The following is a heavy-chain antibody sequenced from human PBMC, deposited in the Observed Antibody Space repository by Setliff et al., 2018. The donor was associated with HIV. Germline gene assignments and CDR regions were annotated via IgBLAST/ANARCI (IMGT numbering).Heavy chain of an antibody. Sequence: SETLSLTCTVSGASISDYYWNWIRQPPGKGLEWVGYVFSSGSTNYNPSLKSRVTVSLDTSKNQFSLKLSSVTAADTAVYYCARLDCSSSSGFVDYWGQGTLVTVSS. J-gene: IGHJ4*02. D-gene: IGHD2-2*01. CDR3: ARLDCSSSSGFVDY. CDR1: GASISDYY. CDR2: VFSSGST. V-gene: IGHV4-4*09.